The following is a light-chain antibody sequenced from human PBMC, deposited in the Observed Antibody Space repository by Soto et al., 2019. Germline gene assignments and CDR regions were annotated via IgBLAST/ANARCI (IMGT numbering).Light chain of an antibody. J-gene: IGKJ5*01. CDR3: HQYASSPLT. V-gene: IGKV3-20*01. Sequence: EIVLTQSPVTLSLSPGERATLSCRASQSVGSTYLAWYQQTPGQAPRLLIHGASNRATGIPDRFSGSGSGTDFTLTLSRLESEDSAVYYCHQYASSPLTFGQGTRLEIK. CDR1: QSVGSTY. CDR2: GAS.